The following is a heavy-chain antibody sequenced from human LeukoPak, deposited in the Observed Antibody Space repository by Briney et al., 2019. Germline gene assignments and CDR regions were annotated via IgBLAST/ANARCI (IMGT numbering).Heavy chain of an antibody. V-gene: IGHV1-69*05. J-gene: IGHJ3*02. CDR3: ARRTQGFSDAFDI. CDR2: IIPIFGTA. D-gene: IGHD3-10*01. CDR1: GYTFTSYD. Sequence: GASVKVSCKASGYTFTSYDINWVRQATGQGLEWMGGIIPIFGTANYAQKFQGRVTITTDESTSTAYMELSSLRSEDTAVYYCARRTQGFSDAFDIWGQGTMVTVSS.